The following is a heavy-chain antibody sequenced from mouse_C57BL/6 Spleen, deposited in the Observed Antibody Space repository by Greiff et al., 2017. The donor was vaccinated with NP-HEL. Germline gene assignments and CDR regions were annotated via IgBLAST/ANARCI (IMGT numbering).Heavy chain of an antibody. J-gene: IGHJ3*01. CDR1: GYTFTSYW. CDR3: AHAIYYDYDPAWFAY. CDR2: INPSSGYT. Sequence: VQLQQSGAELAKPGASVKLSCKASGYTFTSYWMHWVKQRPGQGLEWIGYINPSSGYTKYIQKFKDKATLSADKSSSTAYMQLSSLTYEDSAVYYCAHAIYYDYDPAWFAYWGQGTLVTVSA. V-gene: IGHV1-7*01. D-gene: IGHD2-4*01.